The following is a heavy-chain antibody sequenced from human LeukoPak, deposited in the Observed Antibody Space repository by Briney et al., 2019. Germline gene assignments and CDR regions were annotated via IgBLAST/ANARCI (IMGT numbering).Heavy chain of an antibody. CDR3: PRGTGYSKRPHSYYGMDV. Sequence: GRSLRLSCVASGFTLSTYAMHWGRQAPGKGLEWVAVISYDGSNKYYIDSVKGRFTISRDNSKNTLYLQMNSLRAEDTAVYYCPRGTGYSKRPHSYYGMDVWGQGTTVTVSS. D-gene: IGHD4-11*01. CDR1: GFTLSTYA. V-gene: IGHV3-30-3*01. J-gene: IGHJ6*02. CDR2: ISYDGSNK.